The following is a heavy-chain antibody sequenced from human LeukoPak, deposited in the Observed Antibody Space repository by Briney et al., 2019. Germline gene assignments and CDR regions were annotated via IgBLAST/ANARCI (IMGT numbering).Heavy chain of an antibody. Sequence: PGGSLTLSCAASGFTFSSYSMNWVRQAPGKGLEWVSSISSSSSYIYYADSVKGRFTISRDNAKNSLYLQMNSLRAEDTAVYYCASLEISGSYLGYYFDYWGQGTLVTVSS. V-gene: IGHV3-21*01. CDR3: ASLEISGSYLGYYFDY. J-gene: IGHJ4*02. CDR1: GFTFSSYS. D-gene: IGHD1-26*01. CDR2: ISSSSSYI.